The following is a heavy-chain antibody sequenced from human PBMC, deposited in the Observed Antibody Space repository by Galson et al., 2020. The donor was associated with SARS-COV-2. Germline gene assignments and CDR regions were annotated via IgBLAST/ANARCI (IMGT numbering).Heavy chain of an antibody. D-gene: IGHD6-19*01. CDR1: GFTFSSYG. CDR3: ARDLSSGLFSNGMDV. CDR2: IWYDGSNK. Sequence: QLGESLKISCAASGFTFSSYGMHWVRQAPGKGLEWVAVIWYDGSNKYYADSVKGRFTISRDNSKNTLYLQMNSLRAEDTAVYYCARDLSSGLFSNGMDVWGQGTTVTVSS. V-gene: IGHV3-33*01. J-gene: IGHJ6*02.